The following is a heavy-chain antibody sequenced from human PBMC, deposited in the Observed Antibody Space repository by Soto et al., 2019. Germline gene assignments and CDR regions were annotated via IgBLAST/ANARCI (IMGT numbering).Heavy chain of an antibody. CDR2: IYYSGRT. J-gene: IGHJ4*02. Sequence: PSETLSLTCTVSGGSISSADSYWSWIRQPPGKGLEWIGYIYYSGRTYYNPALESRVTMSIDTSKKQFSLKLSSMTAADAAVYFCARSRVWGEKDYWGQGSQVTLSS. D-gene: IGHD3-10*01. CDR1: GGSISSADSY. V-gene: IGHV4-30-4*01. CDR3: ARSRVWGEKDY.